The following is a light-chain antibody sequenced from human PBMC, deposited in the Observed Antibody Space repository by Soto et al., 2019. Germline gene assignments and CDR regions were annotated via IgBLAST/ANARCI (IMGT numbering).Light chain of an antibody. CDR1: SSDVGGYNY. CDR2: EVS. CDR3: SSYTRSSTVV. J-gene: IGLJ3*02. Sequence: QSALTQPASVSGSPGQSITISCTGTSSDVGGYNYVSWYQQHPGKAPKLMIYEVSNRPSGVSNRFSGSTSGNTASLTISGHQAEDEADYYCSSYTRSSTVVFGGGTKLTVL. V-gene: IGLV2-14*01.